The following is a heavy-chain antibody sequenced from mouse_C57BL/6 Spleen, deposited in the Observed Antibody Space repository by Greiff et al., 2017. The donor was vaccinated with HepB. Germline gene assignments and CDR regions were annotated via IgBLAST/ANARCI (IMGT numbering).Heavy chain of an antibody. Sequence: QVQLQQPGAELVKPGASVRLSCKASGYTFTSYWMHWVKQRPGQGLEWIGMIHPNSGSTNYNEKFKSKATLTVDKSSSTAYMQLSSLTSEDSAVYYCARGITTVGSAMDYWGQGTSVTVSS. D-gene: IGHD1-1*01. J-gene: IGHJ4*01. V-gene: IGHV1-64*01. CDR3: ARGITTVGSAMDY. CDR2: IHPNSGST. CDR1: GYTFTSYW.